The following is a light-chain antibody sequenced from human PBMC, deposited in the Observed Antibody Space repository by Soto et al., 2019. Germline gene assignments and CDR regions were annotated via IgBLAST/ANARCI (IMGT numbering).Light chain of an antibody. CDR3: QHYYNWPGT. J-gene: IGKJ1*01. CDR1: QGVSSN. V-gene: IGKV3-15*01. CDR2: GAL. Sequence: EIVMTQSPATLSVSPGERATLSCRASQGVSSNLAWYQQRPGQAPRLLIYGALNRATGIPARFSGSGSGTEFTLTISSLQSEDFAVSFCQHYYNWPGTFGQGTKVEIK.